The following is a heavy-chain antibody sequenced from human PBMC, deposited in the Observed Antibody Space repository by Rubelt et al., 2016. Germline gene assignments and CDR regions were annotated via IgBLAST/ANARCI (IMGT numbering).Heavy chain of an antibody. CDR2: ITHSGST. J-gene: IGHJ4*02. CDR3: ATLRTAAGTWPSSRDY. CDR1: GGSFSGYY. Sequence: QVQLQQWGAGLLKPSETLSLTCAVYGGSFSGYYWSWIRQPPGKGLEWIGEITHSGSTNYNPSLKSRVTISVDASNTQLSLKLASVTAAETAVYHCATLRTAAGTWPSSRDYWGQGTLVTVSS. D-gene: IGHD6-13*01. V-gene: IGHV4-34*01.